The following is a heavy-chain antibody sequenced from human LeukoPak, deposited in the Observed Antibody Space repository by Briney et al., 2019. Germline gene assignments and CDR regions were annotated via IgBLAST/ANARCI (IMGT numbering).Heavy chain of an antibody. V-gene: IGHV3-30-3*01. Sequence: GGSLRLSCAASGFTFSSYAMHWVRQAPGKGLEWVAVISYDGSNKYYADSVKGRFTISRDNSKNTLYLQMNSLRAEDTALYYCAKDIQRRTVDTAMVFDYWGQGTLVTVSS. D-gene: IGHD5-18*01. CDR1: GFTFSSYA. J-gene: IGHJ4*02. CDR3: AKDIQRRTVDTAMVFDY. CDR2: ISYDGSNK.